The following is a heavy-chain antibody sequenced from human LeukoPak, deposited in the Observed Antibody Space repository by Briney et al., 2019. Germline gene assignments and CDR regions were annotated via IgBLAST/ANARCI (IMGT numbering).Heavy chain of an antibody. J-gene: IGHJ6*02. Sequence: GGSLRLSCVASEFTFSNYEMNWVRRAPGKGLEWVSYISSSGTTIYYADSVKGRVTISRDNAKNSLYLQMNSLRADDTAVYYCARDRGFGKSLYYYYGMDVWGQGTTVTVSS. CDR2: ISSSGTTI. D-gene: IGHD3-10*01. CDR1: EFTFSNYE. V-gene: IGHV3-48*03. CDR3: ARDRGFGKSLYYYYGMDV.